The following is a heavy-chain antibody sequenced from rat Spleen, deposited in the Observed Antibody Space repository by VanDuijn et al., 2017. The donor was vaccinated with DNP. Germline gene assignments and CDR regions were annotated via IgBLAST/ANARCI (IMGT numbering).Heavy chain of an antibody. Sequence: EVQLVESGGGLVQPGRSLKLSCAASGFTFSYYYMAWVRQAPRKGLEWVATINTSGSGTYYPDSVKGRFTISRDNSKSSLYLQLSSLKSEDTATYYCTRATGFDYWGQGVMVTVSS. J-gene: IGHJ2*01. D-gene: IGHD4-2*01. CDR3: TRATGFDY. V-gene: IGHV5-27*01. CDR2: INTSGSGT. CDR1: GFTFSYYY.